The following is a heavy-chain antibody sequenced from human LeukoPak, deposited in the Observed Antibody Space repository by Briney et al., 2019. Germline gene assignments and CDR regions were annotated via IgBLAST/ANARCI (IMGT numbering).Heavy chain of an antibody. CDR2: IYPGGSDT. CDR3: ARFGEDTIGYYSFDY. V-gene: IGHV5-51*01. CDR1: GYTFNTYW. Sequence: GESLKISCKGSGYTFNTYWIAWVRQMSGKGLEWMGIIYPGGSDTRYSPSFQGQVTFSADKSTNTAYLQWSSLKASDTAMYYCARFGEDTIGYYSFDYWAQGTLVTVSS. J-gene: IGHJ4*02. D-gene: IGHD5-18*01.